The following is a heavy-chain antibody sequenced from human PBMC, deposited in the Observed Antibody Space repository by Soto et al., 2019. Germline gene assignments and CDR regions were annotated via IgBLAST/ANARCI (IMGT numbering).Heavy chain of an antibody. CDR1: SGSISSGRYY. Sequence: SETLSLTCTVSSGSISSGRYYWDWIRQPPGKGLEWIGNIYYSGSTHYNPSLESRVTISVDTSKNQFSLKLSSVTAADTAVYYCARHFSVDHFDDWGQGALVTVSS. J-gene: IGHJ4*02. D-gene: IGHD3-9*01. CDR2: IYYSGST. V-gene: IGHV4-39*01. CDR3: ARHFSVDHFDD.